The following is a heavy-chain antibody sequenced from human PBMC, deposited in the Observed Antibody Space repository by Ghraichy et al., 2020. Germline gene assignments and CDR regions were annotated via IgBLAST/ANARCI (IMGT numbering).Heavy chain of an antibody. CDR3: ARDIRSGWNDGFDI. Sequence: GGSLRLTCAASGFTFSTYAMNWVRQAPGKGLEWVAVISYDRGNKYYADSVKGRFTISRDNSKNTLYLQMNSLRDEDTAVYYCARDIRSGWNDGFDIWGQGTMVTVSS. CDR2: ISYDRGNK. J-gene: IGHJ3*02. CDR1: GFTFSTYA. D-gene: IGHD6-19*01. V-gene: IGHV3-30*04.